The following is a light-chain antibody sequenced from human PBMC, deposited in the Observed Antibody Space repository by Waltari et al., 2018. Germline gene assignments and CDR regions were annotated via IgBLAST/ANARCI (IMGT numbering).Light chain of an antibody. CDR1: QSVSRT. J-gene: IGKJ1*01. V-gene: IGKV3-20*01. CDR3: QHYVRLPAT. Sequence: IVLTQSPGTLSLSPGERATFSCRASQSVSRTFAWYQQKPGQAPKLLIYGASIRATGIPDRFTGSGSGTDFSLTISSLEPEDFAIYFCQHYVRLPATFGQGTKVEIK. CDR2: GAS.